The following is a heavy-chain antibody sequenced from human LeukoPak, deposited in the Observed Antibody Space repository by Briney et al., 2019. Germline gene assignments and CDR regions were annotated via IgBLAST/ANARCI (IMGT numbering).Heavy chain of an antibody. J-gene: IGHJ4*02. CDR3: AKDLTEIAAAGSDY. V-gene: IGHV3-23*01. Sequence: GGSLRLSCAASGFTLSSYAMSWVRQAPGKGLEWVSAISGSGGSTYYADSVKGRFTISRDNSKNTLYLQMNSLRAEDTAVYYCAKDLTEIAAAGSDYWGQGTLVTVSS. CDR1: GFTLSSYA. CDR2: ISGSGGST. D-gene: IGHD6-13*01.